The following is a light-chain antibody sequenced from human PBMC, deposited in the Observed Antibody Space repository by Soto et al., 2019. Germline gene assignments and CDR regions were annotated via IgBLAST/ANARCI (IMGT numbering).Light chain of an antibody. Sequence: EIVLTQSPGTLSLSPGERATLSCRASQSVSSSDLAWYQQKPGQAPRLLIYGASSRATGIPDRFIGSGSGTALTLSISRLEPEDFAVYCCQQYGSSPPLTFGGGTKVEIK. CDR2: GAS. J-gene: IGKJ4*01. V-gene: IGKV3-20*01. CDR1: QSVSSSD. CDR3: QQYGSSPPLT.